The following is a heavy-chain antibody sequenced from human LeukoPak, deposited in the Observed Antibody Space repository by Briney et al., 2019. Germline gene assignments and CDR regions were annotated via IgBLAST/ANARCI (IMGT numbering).Heavy chain of an antibody. D-gene: IGHD1-1*01. CDR3: ATWRGCGYYFDY. Sequence: GGSLRLSCAASGFTFSNYGMHWVRQAPGKGLEWVAVIYYDGSNKYYADSVKGRLTISRDNSKNTLYLQMSSLRAEDTAVYYCATWRGCGYYFDYWGQGTLVTVSS. CDR1: GFTFSNYG. CDR2: IYYDGSNK. J-gene: IGHJ4*02. V-gene: IGHV3-33*01.